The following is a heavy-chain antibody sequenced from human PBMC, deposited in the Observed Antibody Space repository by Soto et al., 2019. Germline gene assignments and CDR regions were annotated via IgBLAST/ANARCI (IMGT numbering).Heavy chain of an antibody. V-gene: IGHV1-69*06. D-gene: IGHD1-26*01. CDR1: GGTLNTYT. CDR2: IVPMYDSV. Sequence: GASVKVSCKASGGTLNTYTINWVRQAPGRRLEWVGQIVPMYDSVNYAENFQGRVTITADKSTKTSFMELTSLKSEDTALYFCATWRHYSGSYCFDYWGQGTLAPVSS. CDR3: ATWRHYSGSYCFDY. J-gene: IGHJ4*02.